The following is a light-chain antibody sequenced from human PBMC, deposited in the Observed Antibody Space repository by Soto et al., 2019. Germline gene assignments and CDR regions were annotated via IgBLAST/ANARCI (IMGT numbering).Light chain of an antibody. CDR3: QQYNNWPPWT. CDR1: QSVSSF. V-gene: IGKV3-15*01. J-gene: IGKJ1*01. CDR2: GAS. Sequence: EIVLTQSPVTLSLSPGERATLSCRASQSVSSFLAWYQQKPGQPPRLLIYGASTRATGIPARFSGSGSGTEFTLTISSLQSEDFAVYYCQQYNNWPPWTFGQGTKVEIK.